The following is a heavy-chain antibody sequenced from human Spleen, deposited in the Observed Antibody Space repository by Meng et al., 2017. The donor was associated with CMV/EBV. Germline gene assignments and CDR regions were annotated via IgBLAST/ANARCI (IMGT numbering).Heavy chain of an antibody. Sequence: SVKVSCKASGYTFTGYYLHWVRQAPGQGLEWMGGIIPILGIANYAQKFQGRVTITADKSTSTAYMELSSLRSEDTAVYYCARGRKESGWYYFDSWGQGILVTVSS. CDR1: GYTFTGYY. V-gene: IGHV1-69*10. J-gene: IGHJ4*02. CDR2: IIPILGIA. CDR3: ARGRKESGWYYFDS. D-gene: IGHD6-19*01.